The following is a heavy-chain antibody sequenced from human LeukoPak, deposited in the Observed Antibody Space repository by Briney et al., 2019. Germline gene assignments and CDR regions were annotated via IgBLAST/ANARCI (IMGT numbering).Heavy chain of an antibody. CDR3: AKFNGWELAEYYLDY. J-gene: IGHJ4*01. D-gene: IGHD1-26*01. CDR1: GFIFSDYA. V-gene: IGHV3-23*01. CDR2: MSKSGDYT. Sequence: GESLRLSCAASGFIFSDYAMSWVRQAPGNGLEWLSGMSKSGDYTHDTESVKGRFTISRDNSKNTLYLQMSGLRAEDTAIYYCAKFNGWELAEYYLDYWGHGTLVTVSS.